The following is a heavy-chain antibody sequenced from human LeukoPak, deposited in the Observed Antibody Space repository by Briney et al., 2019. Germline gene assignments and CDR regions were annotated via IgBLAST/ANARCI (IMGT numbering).Heavy chain of an antibody. CDR2: ISSSGSTI. J-gene: IGHJ4*02. Sequence: PGGSLRLSCAASGFTFSSYEMNWVRQAPGKGLEWVSYISSSGSTIYYADSVKGRFTISRDNSKNTLYLQMNSLRAEDTAVYYCAKDRPVVTTEDYFDYWGQGTLVTVSS. V-gene: IGHV3-48*03. CDR3: AKDRPVVTTEDYFDY. D-gene: IGHD3-22*01. CDR1: GFTFSSYE.